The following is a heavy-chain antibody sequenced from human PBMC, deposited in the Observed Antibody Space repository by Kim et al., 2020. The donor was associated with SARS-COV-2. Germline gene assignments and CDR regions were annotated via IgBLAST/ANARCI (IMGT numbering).Heavy chain of an antibody. CDR3: ARDQGGYSGYEKYREVAFDI. D-gene: IGHD5-12*01. Sequence: GGSLRLSCAASGFTFSSYSMNWVRQAPGKGLEWVSSISSSSSYIYYADSVKGRFTISRDNAKNSLYLQMNSLRAEDTAVYYCARDQGGYSGYEKYREVAFDIWGQGTMVTVSS. V-gene: IGHV3-21*01. J-gene: IGHJ3*02. CDR2: ISSSSSYI. CDR1: GFTFSSYS.